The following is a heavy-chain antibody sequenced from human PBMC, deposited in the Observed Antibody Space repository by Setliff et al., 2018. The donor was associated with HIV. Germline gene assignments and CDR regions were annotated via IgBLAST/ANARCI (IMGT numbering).Heavy chain of an antibody. Sequence: LRLSCAASGFTFSSYEMNWVRQAPGKGLEWVSYISNSGTSIYYAESVKGRFTISRDTAKKSLYLQMNSLRAEDTAVYYCARGEPTILVVPAAFFDYWGQGTLVTVSS. V-gene: IGHV3-48*03. J-gene: IGHJ4*02. CDR1: GFTFSSYE. CDR2: ISNSGTSI. D-gene: IGHD2-2*01. CDR3: ARGEPTILVVPAAFFDY.